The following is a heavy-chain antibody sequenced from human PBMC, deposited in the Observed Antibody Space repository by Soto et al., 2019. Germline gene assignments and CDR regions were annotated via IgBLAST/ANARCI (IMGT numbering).Heavy chain of an antibody. CDR3: ARETSIAALYYFDY. Sequence: QVQLQESGPGLVKPSQTLSLTRTVSGGSISSGGYYWSWIRQHPGKGLEWIGYIYYSGSTYYNPSLKSRVTISVDTSKNQFSPKLSSVTAADTAVYYCARETSIAALYYFDYWGQGTLVTVSS. D-gene: IGHD6-6*01. J-gene: IGHJ4*02. CDR2: IYYSGST. CDR1: GGSISSGGYY. V-gene: IGHV4-31*03.